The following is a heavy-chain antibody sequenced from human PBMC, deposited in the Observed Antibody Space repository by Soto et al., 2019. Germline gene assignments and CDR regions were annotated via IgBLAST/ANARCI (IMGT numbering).Heavy chain of an antibody. J-gene: IGHJ6*02. CDR1: GFTFSDYY. V-gene: IGHV3-11*01. Sequence: QVQLVESGGGLVKPGGSLRLSCVVSGFTFSDYYMTWIRQAPGKGLEWDSYISSSGTTIYSADSVKGRFTISRDNAKNSLYLQMNSLRADDTAVYYCARSSATVNGWWGYGLDVWGQGTTVTVSS. D-gene: IGHD6-25*01. CDR2: ISSSGTTI. CDR3: ARSSATVNGWWGYGLDV.